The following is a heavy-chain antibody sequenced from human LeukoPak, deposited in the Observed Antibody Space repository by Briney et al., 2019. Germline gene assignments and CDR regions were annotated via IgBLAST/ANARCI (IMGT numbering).Heavy chain of an antibody. V-gene: IGHV4-39*07. CDR3: ARDPYSGLDAFDI. CDR1: GGSISLSYYY. J-gene: IGHJ3*02. Sequence: SETLSLTCTVSGGSISLSYYYWGWIRQPPGKGLEWIGSIYYSGSTYYNPSLKSRVTISVDTSKNQFSLKLSSVTAADTAVYYCARDPYSGLDAFDIWGQGTMVTVSS. D-gene: IGHD4-23*01. CDR2: IYYSGST.